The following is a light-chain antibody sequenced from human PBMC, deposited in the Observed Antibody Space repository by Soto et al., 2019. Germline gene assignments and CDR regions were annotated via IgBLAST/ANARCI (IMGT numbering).Light chain of an antibody. J-gene: IGLJ1*01. CDR1: SSDVGGHNY. CDR3: CSYAGSYTYV. CDR2: DVT. Sequence: QSALTQPRSVSGSPGQSVTISCTGTSSDVGGHNYVSWHQQHPGKAPQLMIYDVTKRPSAVPDRFSGSKSGSTASLTISGLQAEDEADYYCCSYAGSYTYVFGTGTKLTVL. V-gene: IGLV2-11*01.